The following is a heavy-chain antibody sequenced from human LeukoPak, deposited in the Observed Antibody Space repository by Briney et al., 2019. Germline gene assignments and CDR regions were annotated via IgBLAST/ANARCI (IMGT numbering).Heavy chain of an antibody. CDR1: GFTFSSYA. V-gene: IGHV3-74*01. Sequence: GGSLRLSCAASGFTFSSYAMHWVRQAPGKGLVWVSRINSDGSSTSYADSVKGRFTISRDNAKNTLYLQMNSLRAEDTAVYYCARDHVPGITMVRGVYDAFDIWGQGTMVTVSS. J-gene: IGHJ3*02. D-gene: IGHD3-10*01. CDR3: ARDHVPGITMVRGVYDAFDI. CDR2: INSDGSST.